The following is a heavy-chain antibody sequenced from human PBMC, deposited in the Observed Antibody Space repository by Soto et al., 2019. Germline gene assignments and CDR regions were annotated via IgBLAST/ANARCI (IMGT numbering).Heavy chain of an antibody. CDR1: GFTFSNYW. D-gene: IGHD6-13*01. CDR2: IKQHGSEK. Sequence: GGSLRLSCAASGFTFSNYWMSWVRQAPGKGLEWVANIKQHGSEKYYVDSVKGRFTISRDNAKNSLYLQMNSLRAEDTAVYYCARDRLPGIAGAGTDSWGQGTLVTVSS. J-gene: IGHJ4*02. CDR3: ARDRLPGIAGAGTDS. V-gene: IGHV3-7*05.